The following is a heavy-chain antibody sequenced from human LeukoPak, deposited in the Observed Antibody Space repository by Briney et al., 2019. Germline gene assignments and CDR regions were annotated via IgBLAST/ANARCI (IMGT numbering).Heavy chain of an antibody. J-gene: IGHJ4*02. CDR1: GFTFSSYG. CDR2: IWSDGRNK. D-gene: IGHD2-8*01. Sequence: GRSLRLSCAASGFTFSSYGMHWVRQAPGKGLEWVAVIWSDGRNKYYADSVKGRFTIPRDNSKNTLYLQMNSLRAEDTAVYYCVRDRRCSNGVCYHFDYWGQGTLVTVSS. V-gene: IGHV3-33*01. CDR3: VRDRRCSNGVCYHFDY.